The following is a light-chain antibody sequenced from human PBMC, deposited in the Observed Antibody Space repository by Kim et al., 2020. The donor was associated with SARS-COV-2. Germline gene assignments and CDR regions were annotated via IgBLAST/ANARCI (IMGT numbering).Light chain of an antibody. CDR3: KQSNITPVT. Sequence: DIQMTQSPSSLSASVGDRVTITCRTTQSISSHLNWYQQKPGRAPKLLISAASTLQGGVPSRFSGSGSETDFTLTISSLQPADFATYFRKQSNITPVTFGPGTTVDIK. CDR1: QSISSH. CDR2: AAS. J-gene: IGKJ3*01. V-gene: IGKV1-39*01.